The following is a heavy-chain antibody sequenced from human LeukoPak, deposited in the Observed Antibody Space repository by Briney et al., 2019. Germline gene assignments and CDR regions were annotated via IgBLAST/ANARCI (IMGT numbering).Heavy chain of an antibody. V-gene: IGHV3-23*01. D-gene: IGHD6-13*01. CDR2: ISGSGGGT. Sequence: GGSLRLSCAASGFTFSSYAMSWVRQAPGKGLEWVSAISGSGGGTYYADSVKGRFTISRDNSKNTLYLQMNSLRAEDTAVYYCAKGGIAVAGTQNWFDPWGQGTLVTVSS. J-gene: IGHJ5*02. CDR1: GFTFSSYA. CDR3: AKGGIAVAGTQNWFDP.